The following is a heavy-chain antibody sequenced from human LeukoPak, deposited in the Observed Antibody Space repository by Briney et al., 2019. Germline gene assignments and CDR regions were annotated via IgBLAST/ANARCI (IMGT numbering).Heavy chain of an antibody. CDR2: IIPIFGTA. V-gene: IGHV1-69*13. D-gene: IGHD4-17*01. CDR3: ARVADYGDYRAFDY. CDR1: GGTFSSYA. Sequence: SVKVSCKASGGTFSSYAIGWVRQAPGQGLEWMGGIIPIFGTANYEQKFQGRVTITADQSTSTAYMELSSLRCEDTAVYYCARVADYGDYRAFDYWGQGTLVTVSS. J-gene: IGHJ4*02.